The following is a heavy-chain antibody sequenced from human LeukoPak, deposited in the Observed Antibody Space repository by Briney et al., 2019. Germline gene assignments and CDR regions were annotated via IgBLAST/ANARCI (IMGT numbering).Heavy chain of an antibody. CDR2: FYYSGST. Sequence: PSETLSLTCSVSGGSISSNSYYWGWIRQPPGKGLEWIGNFYYSGSTYYNSSLKSRVTISVDMSKRQFSLKLSSVTAADTAVYYCARDPPLYGSGSYQYYYMDVWGKGTTVTVSS. J-gene: IGHJ6*03. CDR1: GGSISSNSYY. D-gene: IGHD3-10*01. CDR3: ARDPPLYGSGSYQYYYMDV. V-gene: IGHV4-39*07.